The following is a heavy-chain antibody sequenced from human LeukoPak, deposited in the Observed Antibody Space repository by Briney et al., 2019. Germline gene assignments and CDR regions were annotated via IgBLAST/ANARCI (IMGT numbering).Heavy chain of an antibody. CDR1: GGSISSYY. CDR2: IYYSGST. J-gene: IGHJ5*02. CDR3: ARGGSYYGVNWFDP. D-gene: IGHD1-26*01. Sequence: KPSETLSLTCTVSGGSISSYYWSWIRQPPGKGLEWIGYIYYSGSTNYNPSLKSRVTISVDTSKNQFSLKLSSVTAADTAVYYCARGGSYYGVNWFDPWGQGTLVTVSS. V-gene: IGHV4-59*01.